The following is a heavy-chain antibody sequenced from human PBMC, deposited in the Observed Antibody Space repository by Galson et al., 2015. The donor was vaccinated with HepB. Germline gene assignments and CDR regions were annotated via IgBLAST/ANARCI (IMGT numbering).Heavy chain of an antibody. J-gene: IGHJ6*03. CDR2: IDAGNGRT. CDR1: GYTFTKYA. D-gene: IGHD6-13*01. V-gene: IGHV1-3*01. CDR3: ARGKEQQLPNTPLYYYYYMDV. Sequence: SVKVSCKASGYTFTKYALHWVRQAPGQRLEWMGWIDAGNGRTKYSQNFQGRVTITRDTSASIAYMELSSLRSEDTAVYYCARGKEQQLPNTPLYYYYYMDVWGKGTTVTVSS.